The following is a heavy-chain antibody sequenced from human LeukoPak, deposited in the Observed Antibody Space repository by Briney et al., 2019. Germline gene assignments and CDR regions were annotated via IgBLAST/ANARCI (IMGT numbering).Heavy chain of an antibody. CDR1: GGTFSSYA. CDR3: ARGPTPYYILTGYYIPLAY. CDR2: IIPIFGTA. V-gene: IGHV1-69*05. D-gene: IGHD3-9*01. J-gene: IGHJ4*02. Sequence: ASAKVSRTASGGTFSSYAISWVRQAPGQGLEWMGGIIPIFGTANYAQKFQGRVTITTDESTSTAYMELSSLRSEDTAVYYCARGPTPYYILTGYYIPLAYWGQGTLVTVSS.